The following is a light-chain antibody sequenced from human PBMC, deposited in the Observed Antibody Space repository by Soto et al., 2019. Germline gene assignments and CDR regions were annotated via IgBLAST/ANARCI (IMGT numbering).Light chain of an antibody. CDR1: QSVSSSY. CDR3: QQYGSSGFT. Sequence: EIVLPQSPGTLSLSPGERATLSCRASQSVSSSYLAWYQQKPGQAPRLLIYGASIRATGIPDRFSGSGSGTDFTLTISRLEPEAFAVYFCQQYGSSGFTFGPGTKVDIK. J-gene: IGKJ3*01. CDR2: GAS. V-gene: IGKV3-20*01.